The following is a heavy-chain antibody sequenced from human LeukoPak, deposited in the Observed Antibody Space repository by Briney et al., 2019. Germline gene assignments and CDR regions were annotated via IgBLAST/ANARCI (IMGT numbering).Heavy chain of an antibody. J-gene: IGHJ4*02. V-gene: IGHV4-59*01. D-gene: IGHD4-17*01. CDR1: GGYISSYY. Sequence: SSETVSLTCSVCGGYISSYYWSWIRQPPGKGLEVIGYIYYNGSTNYNPSLKKRVTISVDTSKNQFSLKLSSVTAADTAVYYCARALNYGANFDYWGRGTLVTVSS. CDR2: IYYNGST. CDR3: ARALNYGANFDY.